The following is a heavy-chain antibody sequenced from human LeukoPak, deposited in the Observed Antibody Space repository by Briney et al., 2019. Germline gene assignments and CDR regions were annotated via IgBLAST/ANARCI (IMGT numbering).Heavy chain of an antibody. J-gene: IGHJ4*02. D-gene: IGHD1-26*01. V-gene: IGHV3-21*01. CDR2: LTGGSDYV. CDR3: ARLSRSSYGKYYFDS. CDR1: GFTFSSYA. Sequence: GGSLRLSCAASGFTFSSYAMEWVRQAPGKGLEWLSSLTGGSDYVYYADSVKGRFTISGDNAKSSLYLQMNSLRAEDTAVYYCARLSRSSYGKYYFDSWGQGTLVIVSS.